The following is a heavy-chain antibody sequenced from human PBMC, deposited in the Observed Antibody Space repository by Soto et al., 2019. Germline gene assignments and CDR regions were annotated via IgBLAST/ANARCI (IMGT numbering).Heavy chain of an antibody. CDR1: GFTFSSYA. J-gene: IGHJ4*02. CDR3: ARDSSYYDFWSGYQLDY. D-gene: IGHD3-3*01. CDR2: ISYDGSNK. Sequence: PGGSLRLSCAASGFTFSSYAMHWVRQAPGKGLEWVAVISYDGSNKYYADSVKGRFTISRDNSKNTLYLQMNSLRAEDTAVYYCARDSSYYDFWSGYQLDYWGQGTLVTVSS. V-gene: IGHV3-30-3*01.